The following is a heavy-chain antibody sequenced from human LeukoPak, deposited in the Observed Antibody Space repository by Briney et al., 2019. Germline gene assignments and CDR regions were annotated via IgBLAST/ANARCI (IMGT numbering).Heavy chain of an antibody. CDR3: ARDLGTMVRGKYGMDV. CDR2: IKQDGSEK. Sequence: PGGSLRLSCAASGFTFSNYWMSWVRQAPGKGLEWVANIKQDGSEKYYVDSVKGRFTISRDKAKNSLYLQMNSLRAEDTALYYCARDLGTMVRGKYGMDVWGKGTTVTVSS. CDR1: GFTFSNYW. J-gene: IGHJ6*01. V-gene: IGHV3-7*03. D-gene: IGHD3-10*01.